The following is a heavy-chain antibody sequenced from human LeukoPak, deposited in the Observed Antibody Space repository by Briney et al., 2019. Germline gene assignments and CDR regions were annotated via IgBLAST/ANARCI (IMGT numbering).Heavy chain of an antibody. V-gene: IGHV1-69*05. Sequence: SVKVSCKASGGTFSSYAISWVRQAPGQGLEWMGGIIPIFGTANYAQKFQGRVTMTRDTSTSTVYMELSSLRSEDTAVYYCARTIVVVAAADYWGQGTLVTVSS. CDR1: GGTFSSYA. CDR3: ARTIVVVAAADY. J-gene: IGHJ4*02. CDR2: IIPIFGTA. D-gene: IGHD2-15*01.